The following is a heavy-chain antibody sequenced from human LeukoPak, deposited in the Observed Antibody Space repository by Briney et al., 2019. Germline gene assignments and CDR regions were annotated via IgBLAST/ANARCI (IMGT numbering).Heavy chain of an antibody. CDR2: IYTSGST. CDR1: GGSISSGSYY. Sequence: PSQTLSLTCTVSGGSISSGSYYWSWIRQPAGKGLEWIGRIYTSGSTNYNPSLKSRVTISVDTSKNQFSLKLSSVTAADTAVYYCARATPPAAAYRKGGWFDPWGQGTLVTVSS. J-gene: IGHJ5*02. D-gene: IGHD2-2*01. V-gene: IGHV4-61*02. CDR3: ARATPPAAAYRKGGWFDP.